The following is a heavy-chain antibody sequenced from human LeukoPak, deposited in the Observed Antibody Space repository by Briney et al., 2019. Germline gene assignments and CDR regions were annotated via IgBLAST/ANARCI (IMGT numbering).Heavy chain of an antibody. D-gene: IGHD3-3*01. CDR2: IYYSGTT. CDR1: GGSMSSYY. V-gene: IGHV4-59*08. Sequence: SETLSLTCTVSGGSMSSYYWSWIRQPPGKGLEWIGYIYYSGTTYYNPSLKSPVTISVDQSNNQFSLKMTSVTAADTAVYYCASRVTSVRRSIFGVVKSWGQGILVTVSS. J-gene: IGHJ5*02. CDR3: ASRVTSVRRSIFGVVKS.